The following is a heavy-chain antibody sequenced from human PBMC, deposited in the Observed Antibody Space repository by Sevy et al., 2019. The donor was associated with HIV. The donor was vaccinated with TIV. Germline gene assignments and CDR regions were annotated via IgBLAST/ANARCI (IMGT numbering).Heavy chain of an antibody. CDR1: GDSLSSSAQY. J-gene: IGHJ6*02. CDR3: ARHNSRAVLYYGMDV. D-gene: IGHD1-20*01. CDR2: VYYSWSP. Sequence: SETLSLTCTVSGDSLSSSAQYWGWVRQPPGKGLEWIGSVYYSWSPYYNSSLKSRVTISVDTSKNQFSLKLSSVTAADTAVYYCARHNSRAVLYYGMDVWGQGTTVTVSS. V-gene: IGHV4-39*01.